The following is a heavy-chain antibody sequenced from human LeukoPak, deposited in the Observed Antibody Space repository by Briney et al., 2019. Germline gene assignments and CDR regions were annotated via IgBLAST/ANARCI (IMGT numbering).Heavy chain of an antibody. J-gene: IGHJ4*02. Sequence: SETLSLTCTVSGGSISLSSYYWGWIRQPPGKGLEWIGSIYYSGTTFYNPSLKSRVTISVDTSKNQLSLKLSSVTAADTAVYYCARGQQWSNWGQGTLVTVSS. V-gene: IGHV4-39*01. CDR1: GGSISLSSYY. CDR2: IYYSGTT. D-gene: IGHD6-19*01. CDR3: ARGQQWSN.